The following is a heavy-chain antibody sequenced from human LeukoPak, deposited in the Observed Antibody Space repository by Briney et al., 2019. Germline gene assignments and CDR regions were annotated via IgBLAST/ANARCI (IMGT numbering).Heavy chain of an antibody. J-gene: IGHJ4*02. V-gene: IGHV4-59*01. Sequence: PSETLSLTCTVSGGSISSYYWNWIRQPPGEGLEWIGYIYYSGSTNYNPSLKSRVTISVDTSKNQFSLKLSSVTAADTAVYYCAGGADSSGYYSIFYFDYWGQGTLVTVSS. CDR2: IYYSGST. D-gene: IGHD3-22*01. CDR1: GGSISSYY. CDR3: AGGADSSGYYSIFYFDY.